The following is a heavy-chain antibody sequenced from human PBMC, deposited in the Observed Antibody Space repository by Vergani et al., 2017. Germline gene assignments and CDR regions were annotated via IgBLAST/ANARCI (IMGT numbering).Heavy chain of an antibody. V-gene: IGHV4-31*03. J-gene: IGHJ6*03. CDR2: IYYRGTT. CDR1: GAYVGSGCYY. CDR3: ARQKDYYMDV. Sequence: QVQLQESGPGLVKASQTLSLTCSVSGAYVGSGCYYWTWVRQRPGMGLVWIGYIYYRGTTYYKPSLESRLTISLDTSENHLSLNLTAVTDADTAVYYCARQKDYYMDVWGKGTAVTVS.